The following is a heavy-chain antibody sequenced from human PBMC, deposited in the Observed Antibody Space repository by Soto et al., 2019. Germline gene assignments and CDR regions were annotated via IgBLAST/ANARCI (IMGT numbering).Heavy chain of an antibody. CDR3: AREGTRGGFLNWFDP. Sequence: GGSLRLSCAASGFTFSGSAMHWVRQASGKGLEWVGRIRSKANSYATAYAASVKGRFTISRDNAKNSLYLQMNSLRDEDTAVYYCAREGTRGGFLNWFDPWGQGTLVTVSS. V-gene: IGHV3-73*01. D-gene: IGHD3-10*01. CDR2: IRSKANSYAT. CDR1: GFTFSGSA. J-gene: IGHJ5*02.